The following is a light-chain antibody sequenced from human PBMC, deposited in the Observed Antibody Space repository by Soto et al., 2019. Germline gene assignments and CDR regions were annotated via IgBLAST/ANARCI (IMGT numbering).Light chain of an antibody. CDR3: QQYTGPPTT. CDR1: QTASSNY. V-gene: IGKV3-20*01. Sequence: IVLAQSPVTLSLSPGERATLSCKASQTASSNYLAWCQQRPGQAPRLLIYGASTRAAGIPDRFSGSGSGTDFTLTITRLEPEDSAVYFCQQYTGPPTTFGQGTRLEI. CDR2: GAS. J-gene: IGKJ5*01.